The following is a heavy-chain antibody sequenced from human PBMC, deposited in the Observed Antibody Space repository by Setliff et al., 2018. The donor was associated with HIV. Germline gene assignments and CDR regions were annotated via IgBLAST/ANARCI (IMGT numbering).Heavy chain of an antibody. CDR2: INHSGKT. J-gene: IGHJ5*02. D-gene: IGHD3-22*01. CDR1: GGSLSGHY. Sequence: LSLTCAVYGGSLSGHYWTWIRQPPGEGLEWIGEINHSGKTNYNPSLKSRVTISVDTSKNQFSLKLTSVTAADTAVYYCASRVYYYDSNNFLREEGFDPWGQGTLVTVSS. CDR3: ASRVYYYDSNNFLREEGFDP. V-gene: IGHV4-34*01.